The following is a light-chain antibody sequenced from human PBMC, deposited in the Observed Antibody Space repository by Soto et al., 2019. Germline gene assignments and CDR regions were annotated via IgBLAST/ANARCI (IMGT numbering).Light chain of an antibody. CDR1: QDISDH. CDR3: QEYDRSART. CDR2: GAS. V-gene: IGKV1-27*01. Sequence: DFQMTQSPSSLSASVGDRVTITCRASQDISDHLAWYQHKPGKVPELLIYGASTLQSGVPSRFSCGGSGTDFTHTISSLQPEGVATYYCQEYDRSARTFGQGTKVELK. J-gene: IGKJ1*01.